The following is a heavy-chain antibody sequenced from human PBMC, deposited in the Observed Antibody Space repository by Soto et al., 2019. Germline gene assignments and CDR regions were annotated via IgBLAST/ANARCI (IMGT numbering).Heavy chain of an antibody. J-gene: IGHJ6*02. D-gene: IGHD3-10*01. Sequence: EVQLLESGGGLVQPGGSLRLSCAASGFTYSSYAMSWVRQAPGKGLEWVSAVSGSGGSTNYADSVKGRFTISRDNSKNTLYLQMNSLRAEDTAVYYCAKGIYGDHYYYYGMDVWGQGTTVTVS. CDR1: GFTYSSYA. CDR2: VSGSGGST. V-gene: IGHV3-23*01. CDR3: AKGIYGDHYYYYGMDV.